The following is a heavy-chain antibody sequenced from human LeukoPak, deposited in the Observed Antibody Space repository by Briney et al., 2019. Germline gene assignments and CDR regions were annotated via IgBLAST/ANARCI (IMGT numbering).Heavy chain of an antibody. J-gene: IGHJ4*02. CDR1: GFTFSSYE. D-gene: IGHD2-15*01. Sequence: GGSLRLSCAASGFTFSSYEMNWVRQAPGKGLEWVSYISSSGSTIYYADSVKGRFTISRDNAKNSLYLQMNSLRAEDTAVYYCGRVVGSGLLAYFDYWGQGTLVTVCS. V-gene: IGHV3-48*03. CDR2: ISSSGSTI. CDR3: GRVVGSGLLAYFDY.